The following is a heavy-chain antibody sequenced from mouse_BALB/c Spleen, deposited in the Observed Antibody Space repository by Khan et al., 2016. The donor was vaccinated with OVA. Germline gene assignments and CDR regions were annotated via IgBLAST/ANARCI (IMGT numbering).Heavy chain of an antibody. V-gene: IGHV2-9*02. CDR2: IWAGGST. Sequence: QVQLKQSGPGLVAPSQSLSINCTVSGFTLISYGVHWVRQSPGKGLEWLGIIWAGGSTNYNSALMARLSISKDNSKRQVFLKMNSVQTDDTAMYYCARDDGNYVDVMDYWGQGTSVTGSS. CDR1: GFTLISYG. J-gene: IGHJ4*01. D-gene: IGHD2-1*01. CDR3: ARDDGNYVDVMDY.